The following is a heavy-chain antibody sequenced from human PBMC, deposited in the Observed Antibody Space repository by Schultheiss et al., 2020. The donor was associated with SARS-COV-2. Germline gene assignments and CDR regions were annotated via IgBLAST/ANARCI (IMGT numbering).Heavy chain of an antibody. D-gene: IGHD2-2*01. V-gene: IGHV4-34*01. J-gene: IGHJ4*02. Sequence: TLSLTCAVYGGSFSGYYWSWIRQPPGKGLEWIGEINHSGSTNYNPSLKSRVTISVDTSKNQFSLKLSSVTAADTAVYYCASEEPAASFDYWGQGTLVTVSS. CDR3: ASEEPAASFDY. CDR1: GGSFSGYY. CDR2: INHSGST.